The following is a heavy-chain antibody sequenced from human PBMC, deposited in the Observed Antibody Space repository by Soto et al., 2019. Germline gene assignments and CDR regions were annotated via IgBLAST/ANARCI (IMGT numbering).Heavy chain of an antibody. J-gene: IGHJ1*01. CDR2: IYYSGST. D-gene: IGHD6-6*01. Sequence: QLQLQESGPGLVKPSETLSLTCTVSGGSISSSSYYWGWIRQPPGKGLEWIGSIYYSGSTYYNPSLKSRVTISVDTSKNQFSLKLNSVTAADTAVYYCARHVGDSSSSLSAEYFQHWGQGTLVTVSS. CDR3: ARHVGDSSSSLSAEYFQH. V-gene: IGHV4-39*01. CDR1: GGSISSSSYY.